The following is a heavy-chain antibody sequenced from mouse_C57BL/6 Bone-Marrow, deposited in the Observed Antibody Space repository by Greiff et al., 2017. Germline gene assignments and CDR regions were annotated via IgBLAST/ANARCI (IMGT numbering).Heavy chain of an antibody. Sequence: EVMLVESGGDLVKPGGSLKLSCAASGFTFSSYGMSWVRQTPDKRLEWVATISSGGSYTYYPDSVKGRFTISRDNAKNTLYLQMSSLKSADTAMYYCARHGMVTRAWFAYWGQGTLVTVSA. J-gene: IGHJ3*01. CDR3: ARHGMVTRAWFAY. CDR1: GFTFSSYG. D-gene: IGHD2-3*01. V-gene: IGHV5-6*01. CDR2: ISSGGSYT.